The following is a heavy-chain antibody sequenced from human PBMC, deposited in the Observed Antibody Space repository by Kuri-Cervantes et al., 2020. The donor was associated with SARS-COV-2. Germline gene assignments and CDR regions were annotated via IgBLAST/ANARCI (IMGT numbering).Heavy chain of an antibody. D-gene: IGHD3-10*01. CDR2: IYTSGST. CDR1: GYSISSGYY. Sequence: SETLSLTCTVSGYSISSGYYWSWIRQPAGKGLEWIGRIYTSGSTNYNPSLKSRVTISVDAPKNQFSLKLSSVTAADTAVYYCARHDGSGSNFYGSGGHYFWGQGARVTVSS. CDR3: ARHDGSGSNFYGSGGHYF. V-gene: IGHV4-61*02. J-gene: IGHJ4*02.